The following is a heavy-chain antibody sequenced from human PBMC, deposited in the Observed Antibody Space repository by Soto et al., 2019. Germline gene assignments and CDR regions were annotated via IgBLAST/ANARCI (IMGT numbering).Heavy chain of an antibody. D-gene: IGHD2-15*01. Sequence: QITLKESGPTLVKPTQTLTLTCTFSGFSLSTSGVGVGWIRQPPGKALEWLALIYWDDDKRYSPSLKSRLTITKDTAKNQVVLTMTNMNPVATATYYCAHRPSYCSGGSCYSGFDYWGQGTLVTVSS. CDR1: GFSLSTSGVG. J-gene: IGHJ4*02. CDR2: IYWDDDK. CDR3: AHRPSYCSGGSCYSGFDY. V-gene: IGHV2-5*02.